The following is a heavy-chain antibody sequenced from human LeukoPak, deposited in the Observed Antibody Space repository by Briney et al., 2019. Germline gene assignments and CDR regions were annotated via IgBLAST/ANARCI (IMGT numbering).Heavy chain of an antibody. V-gene: IGHV4-59*01. CDR1: GGSIGTYY. Sequence: SETLSLTCTLSGGSIGTYYWSWIRQPPGKGPEWIGYVYYTGTTNYHPSLKSRVSISVDTSKNQFSLKLTSVTAADTAVYYCARGRLPAAGHFDYWGQGTLVTVSS. CDR3: ARGRLPAAGHFDY. CDR2: VYYTGTT. J-gene: IGHJ4*02. D-gene: IGHD6-13*01.